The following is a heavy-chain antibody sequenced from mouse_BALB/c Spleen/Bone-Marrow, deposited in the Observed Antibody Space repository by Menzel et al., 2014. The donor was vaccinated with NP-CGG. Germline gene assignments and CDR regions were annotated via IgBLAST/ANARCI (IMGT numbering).Heavy chain of an antibody. D-gene: IGHD1-1*01. CDR1: GFNIKDYY. CDR3: ASGYYGSSPYWYFDV. Sequence: VQLQQSGAELVRPGALVKLSCKASGFNIKDYYMHWVKQRPERGLEWIGWIDPENGNTIYDPKFQGKASITADTSSNTAYLQLSSLTSEDTAVYYCASGYYGSSPYWYFDVWGAGTTVTVSS. CDR2: IDPENGNT. J-gene: IGHJ1*01. V-gene: IGHV14-1*02.